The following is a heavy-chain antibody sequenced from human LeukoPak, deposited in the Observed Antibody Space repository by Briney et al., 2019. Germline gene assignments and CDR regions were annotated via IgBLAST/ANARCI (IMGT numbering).Heavy chain of an antibody. CDR2: IYYSGST. V-gene: IGHV4-59*11. CDR3: ARVSWFPGTSYYYMDV. CDR1: GGSISSPY. J-gene: IGHJ6*03. D-gene: IGHD1-1*01. Sequence: TSETLSLTCTVSGGSISSPYWSWIRQPPGKGLERIGYIYYSGSTNHNPSLKSRVTISLDTSKNQFSLKLSSVTAADTAVYFCARVSWFPGTSYYYMDVWGKGTTVTVSS.